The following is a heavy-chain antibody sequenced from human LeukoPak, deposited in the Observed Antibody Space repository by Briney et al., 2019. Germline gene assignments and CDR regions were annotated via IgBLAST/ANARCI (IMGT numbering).Heavy chain of an antibody. CDR1: GGSFSGYY. CDR3: ARGANWGSPDY. J-gene: IGHJ4*02. D-gene: IGHD7-27*01. CDR2: INHSGST. V-gene: IGHV4-34*01. Sequence: SETLSLTCAVYGGSFSGYYWSWIRQPPGKGLEWIGEINHSGSTNYNPSLKSLVTISVDTSKNQFSLKLSSVTAADTAVYYCARGANWGSPDYWGQGTLVTVSS.